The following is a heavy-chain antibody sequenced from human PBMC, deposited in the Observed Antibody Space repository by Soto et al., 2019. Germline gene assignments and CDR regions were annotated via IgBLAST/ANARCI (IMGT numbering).Heavy chain of an antibody. V-gene: IGHV3-30-3*01. CDR2: ISYDGSSK. Sequence: GGSLRLSCAASGFTFSSYAMHWVRQAPGKGLEWVAVISYDGSSKYYADSVKGRFTISRDNSKNTLYLQMNSLRAEDTAVYYCARAQKSIAAAGDFDYWGQGTLVTVSS. J-gene: IGHJ4*02. D-gene: IGHD6-13*01. CDR3: ARAQKSIAAAGDFDY. CDR1: GFTFSSYA.